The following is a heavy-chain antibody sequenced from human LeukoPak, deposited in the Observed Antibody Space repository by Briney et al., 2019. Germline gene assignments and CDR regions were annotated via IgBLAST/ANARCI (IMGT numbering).Heavy chain of an antibody. J-gene: IGHJ4*02. V-gene: IGHV4-30-4*01. CDR3: AKASVDTAMVYY. Sequence: PSETLSLTCTVSGGSISSGDYYWSWIRQPPGKGLEWIGYIYYSGSTYYNPSLKSRVTISVDTSKNQFFLKLSSVTAADTAVYYCAKASVDTAMVYYWGQGTLVTVSS. D-gene: IGHD5-18*01. CDR1: GGSISSGDYY. CDR2: IYYSGST.